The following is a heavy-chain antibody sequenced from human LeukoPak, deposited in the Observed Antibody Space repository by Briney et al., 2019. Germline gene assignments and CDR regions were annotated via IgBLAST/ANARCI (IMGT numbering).Heavy chain of an antibody. V-gene: IGHV1-2*02. D-gene: IGHD4-17*01. CDR1: GYTFTGYY. Sequence: ASVKVSCKASGYTFTGYYMHWVRQAPGQGLEWMGWINPNSGGTNYAQKFQGRVTMTRETSISTAYMELSRLRSDDTAVYYCARGLDYGDYSFDYWGQGTLVTVSS. J-gene: IGHJ4*02. CDR3: ARGLDYGDYSFDY. CDR2: INPNSGGT.